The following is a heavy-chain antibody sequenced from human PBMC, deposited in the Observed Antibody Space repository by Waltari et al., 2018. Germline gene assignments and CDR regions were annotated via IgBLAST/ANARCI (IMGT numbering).Heavy chain of an antibody. J-gene: IGHJ4*02. Sequence: QVQLVQSGAEVKKPGSSVKVSCKASGGTFSSYAISWVRQAPGQGLEWMGGIIPILGIANYAQKFQGRVTITADKSTSTAYMELSSLRSEDTAVYYCASSWYNWNDTPFYYFDYWGQGTLVTVSS. CDR3: ASSWYNWNDTPFYYFDY. CDR2: IIPILGIA. D-gene: IGHD1-1*01. V-gene: IGHV1-69*10. CDR1: GGTFSSYA.